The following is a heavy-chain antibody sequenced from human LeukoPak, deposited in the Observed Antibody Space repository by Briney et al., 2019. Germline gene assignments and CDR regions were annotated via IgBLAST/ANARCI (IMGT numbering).Heavy chain of an antibody. Sequence: SETLSLTCTVSGGSLSSSSYYWGWIRQPPGKGLEWIGSIYYSGSTYYNPSLKSRVTISVDTSKNQFSLKLSSVTAADTAVYYCARDRYCSSTSCYRYMDVWGKGTTVTVSS. CDR2: IYYSGST. CDR1: GGSLSSSSYY. D-gene: IGHD2-2*01. J-gene: IGHJ6*03. V-gene: IGHV4-39*07. CDR3: ARDRYCSSTSCYRYMDV.